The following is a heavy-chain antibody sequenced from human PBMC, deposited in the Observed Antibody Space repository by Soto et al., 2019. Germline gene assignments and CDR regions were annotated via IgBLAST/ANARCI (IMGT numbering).Heavy chain of an antibody. D-gene: IGHD6-13*01. J-gene: IGHJ3*02. V-gene: IGHV2-5*02. CDR2: IYWDDDK. CDR1: GFSLSTSGVG. CDR3: AHTRFSAAADAFDI. Sequence: QITLKESGPPLVKPTQTLTLTCTFSGFSLSTSGVGVGWIRQPPGKALEWLALIYWDDDKRYSPSLKSRLTITKDTSKNQVVLTMTNMDPVDTATYYCAHTRFSAAADAFDIWGQGTMVTVSS.